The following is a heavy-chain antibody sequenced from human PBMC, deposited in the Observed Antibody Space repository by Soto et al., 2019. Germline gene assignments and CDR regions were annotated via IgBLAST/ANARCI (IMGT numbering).Heavy chain of an antibody. V-gene: IGHV3-33*01. D-gene: IGHD3-22*01. CDR2: IWYDGSNK. Sequence: QVPLVESGGGVVQPGRSLRLSCAASGFTFSSYGMHWVRQAPGKGLEWVAVIWYDGSNKYYADSVKGRFTISRDNSKNTLYLQMNSLRAEDTAVYYCARDQTSYYDSSGYYGSWFDPWGQGTLVTVSS. CDR1: GFTFSSYG. CDR3: ARDQTSYYDSSGYYGSWFDP. J-gene: IGHJ5*02.